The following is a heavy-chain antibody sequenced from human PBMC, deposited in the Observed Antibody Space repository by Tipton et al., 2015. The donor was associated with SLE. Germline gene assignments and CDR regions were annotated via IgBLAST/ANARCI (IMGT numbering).Heavy chain of an antibody. CDR2: INPNGGST. Sequence: QVQLVQSGAEGKKPGASVKVSCKASGYTFTSYYMHWVRQAPGQGLEWMGLINPNGGSTSYAQKLQGRVTMTRDTSTGTVYMELNNLRSEDKAVYYCAGGATGGGDYFDFWGQGTLVSVSA. V-gene: IGHV1-46*01. CDR1: GYTFTSYY. CDR3: AGGATGGGDYFDF. D-gene: IGHD3-16*01. J-gene: IGHJ4*02.